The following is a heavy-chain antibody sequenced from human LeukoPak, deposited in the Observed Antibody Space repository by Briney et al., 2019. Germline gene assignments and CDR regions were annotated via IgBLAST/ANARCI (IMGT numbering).Heavy chain of an antibody. CDR2: IKQDGSEK. V-gene: IGHV3-7*01. CDR3: ARDIYYGSGTYYACWNY. J-gene: IGHJ4*02. CDR1: GFTFSSYW. D-gene: IGHD3-10*01. Sequence: GGSLRLSCAASGFTFSSYWMNWVRQAPGERPGWVANIKQDGSEKYYVDSVKGRFTISRDNAKNSLYLQMNSLRAEDTAVYYCARDIYYGSGTYYACWNYWGQGTLVTVSS.